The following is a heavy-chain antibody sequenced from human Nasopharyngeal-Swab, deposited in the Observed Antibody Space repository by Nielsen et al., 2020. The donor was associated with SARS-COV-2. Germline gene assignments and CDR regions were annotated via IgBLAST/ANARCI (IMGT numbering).Heavy chain of an antibody. CDR3: AKLAVTVYWYFDV. CDR1: GFSFSTYA. V-gene: IGHV3-23*01. J-gene: IGHJ2*01. CDR2: ISAGGDST. Sequence: GEALKISCAASGFSFSTYAMSWVRLAPGKGLEWVSSISAGGDSTFYADSVKGRFTISRDNSENTLYLQMSSLRADDTAVYYCAKLAVTVYWYFDVWGPGTLLTVSS.